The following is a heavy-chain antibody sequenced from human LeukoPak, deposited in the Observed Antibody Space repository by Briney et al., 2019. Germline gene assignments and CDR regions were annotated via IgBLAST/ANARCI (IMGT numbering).Heavy chain of an antibody. J-gene: IGHJ4*02. CDR3: AKANYDYDILYYFDY. CDR1: GFTFSSYG. D-gene: IGHD3-9*01. Sequence: PGGSLRLSCAASGFTFSSYGMSWVRQAPGKGLEWVSAISGSGGSTYYADSVKGRFTISRDNSKNTLYLQMNSLRAEDTAVYYCAKANYDYDILYYFDYWGQGTLVTVSS. V-gene: IGHV3-23*01. CDR2: ISGSGGST.